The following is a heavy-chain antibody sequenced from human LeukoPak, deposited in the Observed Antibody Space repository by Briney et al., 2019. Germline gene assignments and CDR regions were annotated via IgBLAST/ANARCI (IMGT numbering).Heavy chain of an antibody. CDR2: IYTSGGA. V-gene: IGHV4-4*07. J-gene: IGHJ5*02. D-gene: IGHD3-10*01. CDR1: GGSISSYY. CDR3: ARIPLGSGQGFDP. Sequence: SETLSLTCTVSGGSISSYYWSWIRQPAGKGLEWIGRIYTSGGAHYNPSPTSRVTISVDTSKNQFSLTLSSVTAADTAVYYCARIPLGSGQGFDPWGQGIQVTVSS.